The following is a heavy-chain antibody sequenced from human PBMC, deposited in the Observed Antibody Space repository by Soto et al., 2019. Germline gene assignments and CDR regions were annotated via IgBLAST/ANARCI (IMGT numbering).Heavy chain of an antibody. V-gene: IGHV4-59*01. J-gene: IGHJ6*02. CDR3: ARELGGGYYYGMDV. D-gene: IGHD3-16*01. CDR2: IYYNGSA. Sequence: SETLSLTCTVSGGFISSYYWCWIRQSPGKGLEWIGNIYYNGSARYNSSLKTRVTISVDRSKNQFSLKLTSVTAADTAVYYCARELGGGYYYGMDVWGQGTTVTVSS. CDR1: GGFISSYY.